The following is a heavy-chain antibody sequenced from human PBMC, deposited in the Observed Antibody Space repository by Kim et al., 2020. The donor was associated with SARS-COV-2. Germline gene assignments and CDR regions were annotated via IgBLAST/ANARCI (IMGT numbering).Heavy chain of an antibody. CDR1: GYSFTSYW. Sequence: GESLKISCKGSGYSFTSYWIGWVRQMPGKGLEWMGIIYPGDSDTRYSPSFQGQVTISADKSISTAYLQWSSLKASDTAMYYCARQIDYDSSGYYGGVDYWGQGTLVTVSS. V-gene: IGHV5-51*01. CDR2: IYPGDSDT. D-gene: IGHD3-22*01. J-gene: IGHJ4*02. CDR3: ARQIDYDSSGYYGGVDY.